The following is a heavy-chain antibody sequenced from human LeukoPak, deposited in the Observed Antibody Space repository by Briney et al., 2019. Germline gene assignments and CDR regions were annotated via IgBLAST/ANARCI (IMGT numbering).Heavy chain of an antibody. CDR2: IKQDGSEK. D-gene: IGHD6-13*01. CDR3: ARVISLIAAAGTYYFDY. V-gene: IGHV3-7*01. CDR1: GFTFSSYW. Sequence: GGSLRLSCAASGFTFSSYWMSWVRQAPGKGLEWVANIKQDGSEKYYVDSVKGRFTISRDNAKNSLYLQMNSLRAEDTAVYYCARVISLIAAAGTYYFDYWGQGTLVTVSS. J-gene: IGHJ4*02.